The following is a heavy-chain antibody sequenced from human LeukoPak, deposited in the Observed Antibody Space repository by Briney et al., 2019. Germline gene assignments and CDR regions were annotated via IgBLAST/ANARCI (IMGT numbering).Heavy chain of an antibody. D-gene: IGHD3-10*01. CDR1: GGSISSYY. V-gene: IGHV4-59*08. CDR2: ISYSGST. Sequence: PSETLSLTCTVSGGSISSYYWSWIRQPPGKGLEWIACISYSGSTNYNPSLKSRVTISVDTSKNQFSLRLSSVTAADTAVYYCARHLDYYGSGTYEFWGQGTLVTVSS. J-gene: IGHJ4*02. CDR3: ARHLDYYGSGTYEF.